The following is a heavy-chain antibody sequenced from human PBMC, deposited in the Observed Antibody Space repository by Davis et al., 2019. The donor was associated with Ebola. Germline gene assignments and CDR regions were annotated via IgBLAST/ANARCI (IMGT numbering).Heavy chain of an antibody. CDR1: GGSFSGYY. J-gene: IGHJ4*02. Sequence: SETLSLTCAVYGGSFSGYYWSWIRQPPGKWLEWIGEINHSGSTNYNPSLKSRFTISVDTSKNQFSLKLSSVTAADTAVYYCARVSGYVKFDYWGQGTLVTVSS. CDR3: ARVSGYVKFDY. V-gene: IGHV4-34*01. D-gene: IGHD5-12*01. CDR2: INHSGST.